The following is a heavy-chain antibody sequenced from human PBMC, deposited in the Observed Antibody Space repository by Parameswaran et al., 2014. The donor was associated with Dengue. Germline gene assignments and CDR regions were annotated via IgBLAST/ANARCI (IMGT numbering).Heavy chain of an antibody. CDR2: INHSGST. J-gene: IGHJ6*02. CDR3: AHRVPAAMSHYYYYGMDV. Sequence: VRQAPGKGLEWIGEINHSGSTNYNPSLKSRVTISVDTSKNQFSLKLSSVTAADAAVYYCAHRVPAAMSHYYYYGMDVWGQGTTVTVSS. V-gene: IGHV4-34*01. D-gene: IGHD2-2*01.